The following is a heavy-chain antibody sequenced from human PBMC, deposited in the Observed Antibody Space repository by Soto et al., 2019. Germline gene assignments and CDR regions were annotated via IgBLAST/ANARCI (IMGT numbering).Heavy chain of an antibody. CDR3: ARDNYNWFDP. Sequence: VVPLRLSCAAAGCSFGDLCVRWIRQTPGKGLEWVSYISPMGGTTMYYADSVKGRFSISRDNAHNSLYLQMNSLRVEDTSVYYCARDNYNWFDPWGQGTLVTVSS. D-gene: IGHD1-20*01. V-gene: IGHV3-11*01. CDR2: ISPMGGTTM. CDR1: GCSFGDLC. J-gene: IGHJ5*02.